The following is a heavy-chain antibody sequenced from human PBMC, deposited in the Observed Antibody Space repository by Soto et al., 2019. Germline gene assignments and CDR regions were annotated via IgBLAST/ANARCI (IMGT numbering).Heavy chain of an antibody. J-gene: IGHJ4*02. CDR2: IYYSGST. CDR1: GGSISSSSYY. D-gene: IGHD1-26*01. V-gene: IGHV4-39*01. Sequence: SETLSLTCTVSGGSISSSSYYWGWIRQPPGKGLEWIGSIYYSGSTYYNPSLKSRVTISVDTPKNQFSLKRSSVTAADTAVYYCARLRTVSGSFDYWGQGTLVTVSS. CDR3: ARLRTVSGSFDY.